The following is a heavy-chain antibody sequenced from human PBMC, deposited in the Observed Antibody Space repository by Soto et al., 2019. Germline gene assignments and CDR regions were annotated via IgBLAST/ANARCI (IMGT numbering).Heavy chain of an antibody. J-gene: IGHJ6*03. CDR1: GSAFNSYA. CDR2: ISAYNGNT. D-gene: IGHD2-21*02. CDR3: ALSGDRYYYYYYMDV. V-gene: IGHV1-18*01. Sequence: QVQLVQSGAEVKKPGASVKVSCRASGSAFNSYAISWVRQAPGQGLEWMGWISAYNGNTNYAQKLQGRVTMTTDTATSTAYMELRSLSSDDTAVYYCALSGDRYYYYYYMDVWGKGTTVTVSS.